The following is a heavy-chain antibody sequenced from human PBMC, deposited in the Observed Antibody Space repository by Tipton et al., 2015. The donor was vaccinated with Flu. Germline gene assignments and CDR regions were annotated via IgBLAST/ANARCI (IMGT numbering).Heavy chain of an antibody. CDR1: GGSISSGSYY. Sequence: LRLSCTVSGGSISSGSYYWSWIRQPAGKGLEWIGRIYTSGSNNYNPSLKCRVTISVDTSKNQFSLKLSSVTAADTAVYYCAREKGGAVADRAEYFQHWGQGNLVTVSS. D-gene: IGHD6-19*01. CDR3: AREKGGAVADRAEYFQH. J-gene: IGHJ1*01. V-gene: IGHV4-61*02. CDR2: IYTSGSN.